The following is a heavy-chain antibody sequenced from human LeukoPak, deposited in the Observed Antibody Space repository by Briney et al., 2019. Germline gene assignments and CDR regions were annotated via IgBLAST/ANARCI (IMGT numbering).Heavy chain of an antibody. CDR1: GFTFSSYY. D-gene: IGHD3-10*01. J-gene: IGHJ4*02. CDR3: ITDWTDYYGPGSYQ. V-gene: IGHV3-15*01. Sequence: GGSLRLPCADSGFTFSSYYMSRVRQAPGKGLEWVGRIKSKTDGGTTDYAAPVKGRFTISRDDSKNTLSLQMNSLTTEDTGVYYCITDWTDYYGPGSYQWGRGTLVTVSS. CDR2: IKSKTDGGTT.